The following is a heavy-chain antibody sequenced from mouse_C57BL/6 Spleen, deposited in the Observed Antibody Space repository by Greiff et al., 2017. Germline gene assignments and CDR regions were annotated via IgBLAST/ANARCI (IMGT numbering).Heavy chain of an antibody. V-gene: IGHV1-42*01. Sequence: EVQLQQSGPELVKPGASVKISCKASGYSFTGYYMTWVKQSPEKSLAWIGEINPRTGGTTYNQKFKAKATLTVDKSSSPAYMQLKSLTSEDSAVYYCARKGGYFDVWGTGTTVTVSS. CDR3: ARKGGYFDV. J-gene: IGHJ1*03. CDR1: GYSFTGYY. CDR2: INPRTGGT.